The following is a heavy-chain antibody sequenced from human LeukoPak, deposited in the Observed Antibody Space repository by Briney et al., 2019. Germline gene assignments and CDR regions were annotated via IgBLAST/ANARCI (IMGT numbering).Heavy chain of an antibody. Sequence: GGSLRLSCVVSGITLNDYAMSWVRQAPGKGLEWVSGITSSGRSTFYADSVKGRFTISRDNSKNTLYPQMNSLRAEDTAIYYCATGYFDWLFDYWGQGALVAVSS. CDR2: ITSSGRST. CDR3: ATGYFDWLFDY. D-gene: IGHD3-9*01. J-gene: IGHJ4*02. CDR1: GITLNDYA. V-gene: IGHV3-23*01.